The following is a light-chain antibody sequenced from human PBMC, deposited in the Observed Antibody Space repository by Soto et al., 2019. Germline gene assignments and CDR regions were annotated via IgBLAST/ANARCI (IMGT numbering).Light chain of an antibody. Sequence: EIVMTQSPATLSLSPGERATLSCRASQSFRSSYLAWYQQKPGQAPRLLIYGASSRATGIPDRFSGSGSGTDFTLTISRLEPEDFAVYYCQQYGSSPLTFGGGTKVDI. V-gene: IGKV3-20*01. CDR3: QQYGSSPLT. J-gene: IGKJ4*01. CDR2: GAS. CDR1: QSFRSSY.